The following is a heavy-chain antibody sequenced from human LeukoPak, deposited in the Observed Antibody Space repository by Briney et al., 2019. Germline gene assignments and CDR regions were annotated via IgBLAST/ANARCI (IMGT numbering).Heavy chain of an antibody. CDR2: ISYDGSDK. D-gene: IGHD2-2*02. CDR1: GFTFINYA. CDR3: AKTGDCRSTSCYMAFDY. V-gene: IGHV3-30*04. Sequence: GRSLRLSCAASGFTFINYAMHWVRQAPGKGLEWVAVISYDGSDKDYADSVKGRFTISRDNPDNTLYLQMNNLRLEDTAIYYCAKTGDCRSTSCYMAFDYWGQGSLVTVSS. J-gene: IGHJ4*02.